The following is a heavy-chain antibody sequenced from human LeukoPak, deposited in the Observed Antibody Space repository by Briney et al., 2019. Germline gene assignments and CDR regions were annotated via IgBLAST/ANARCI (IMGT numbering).Heavy chain of an antibody. D-gene: IGHD3/OR15-3a*01. Sequence: XXXPXGXGXACIGQFYQSESPTYNPSLKSRVPISVDKSKNQFSLSLSSVTAADTAVYYCVRNGDFCLDDWGQGTLVTVSS. J-gene: IGHJ4*02. V-gene: IGHV4/OR15-8*01. CDR3: VRNGDFCLDD. CDR2: FYQSESP.